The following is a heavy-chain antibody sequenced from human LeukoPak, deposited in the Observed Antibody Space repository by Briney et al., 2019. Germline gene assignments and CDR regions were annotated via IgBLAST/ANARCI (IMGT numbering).Heavy chain of an antibody. V-gene: IGHV3-7*01. D-gene: IGHD2-2*01. CDR3: VVGGAFDI. J-gene: IGHJ3*02. CDR1: GFTFSTYW. CDR2: IKEDGSQK. Sequence: PGGSLRLSCAASGFTFSTYWMSWVRQAPGKGLEWVANIKEDGSQKYYVDSVKGRFTISRDNAKNSVFLQMNSLRVEDTALYYCVVGGAFDIWAKGQWSPSLQ.